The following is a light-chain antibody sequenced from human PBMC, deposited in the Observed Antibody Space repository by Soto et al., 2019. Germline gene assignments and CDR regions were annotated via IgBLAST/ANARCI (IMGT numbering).Light chain of an antibody. V-gene: IGKV1D-13*01. CDR1: QGIRSA. CDR2: DAS. J-gene: IGKJ4*01. Sequence: AIRMTQSPSSLSASVADRVAITCRASQGIRSALTWYQQKPGKPPNLLIYDASSLESGVPPRFSGSGSGTDFTLTISSLQPEDFATYYCQQFHNSPLTFGGGTKVEIK. CDR3: QQFHNSPLT.